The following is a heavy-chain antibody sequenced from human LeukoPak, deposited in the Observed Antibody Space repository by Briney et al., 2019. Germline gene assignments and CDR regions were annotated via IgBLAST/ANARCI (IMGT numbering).Heavy chain of an antibody. Sequence: SVKVSCKASGGTFSGYAISWVRQAPGQGLEWMGGIIPIFGTANYAQKFQGRVTITADESTSTAYMELSSLRSEDTAVYYCARDSDYGSGSYYNNWFDPWGQGTLVTVSS. V-gene: IGHV1-69*13. CDR1: GGTFSGYA. J-gene: IGHJ5*02. D-gene: IGHD3-10*01. CDR2: IIPIFGTA. CDR3: ARDSDYGSGSYYNNWFDP.